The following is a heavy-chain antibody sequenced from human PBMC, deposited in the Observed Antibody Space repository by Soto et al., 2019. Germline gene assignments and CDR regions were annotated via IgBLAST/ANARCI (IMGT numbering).Heavy chain of an antibody. Sequence: EVQLLESGGGLVQPGGSLRLSCAASGFTFSSYAMSWVRQAPGKGLEWVSAISGSGGSTYYADYVKGRFTISRDNSKNTLYLQMNSLRAEDTAVYYCAKSTSPPEHRAVAGEFDYWGQGTLVTVSS. CDR1: GFTFSSYA. D-gene: IGHD6-19*01. J-gene: IGHJ4*02. CDR2: ISGSGGST. CDR3: AKSTSPPEHRAVAGEFDY. V-gene: IGHV3-23*01.